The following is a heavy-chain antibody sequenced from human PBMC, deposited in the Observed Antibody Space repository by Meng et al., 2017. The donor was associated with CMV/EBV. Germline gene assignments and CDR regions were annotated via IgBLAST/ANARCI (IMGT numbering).Heavy chain of an antibody. Sequence: GESLKISCAASGFTFSSYGMHWVRQAPGKGLEWVAVIWYDGSNKYYADSVKGRFTISRDNSKNTLYLQMNSLRAEDTAVYYCARAFIPYGSGSGDAFDIWGQGTMVTVSS. CDR1: GFTFSSYG. J-gene: IGHJ3*02. D-gene: IGHD3-10*01. CDR2: IWYDGSNK. CDR3: ARAFIPYGSGSGDAFDI. V-gene: IGHV3-33*01.